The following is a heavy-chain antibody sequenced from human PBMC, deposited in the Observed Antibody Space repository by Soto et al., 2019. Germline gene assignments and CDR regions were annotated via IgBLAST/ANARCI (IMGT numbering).Heavy chain of an antibody. J-gene: IGHJ6*02. V-gene: IGHV1-69*13. Sequence: SVKVSCKASGGTFSSYAISWVRQAPGQGLEWMGGIIPIFGTANYAQKFQGRVTTTADESTSTAYMELSSLRSEDTAVYYCARDMDFWSGYYGSYGMDVWGQGTTVTVSS. CDR3: ARDMDFWSGYYGSYGMDV. CDR2: IIPIFGTA. D-gene: IGHD3-3*01. CDR1: GGTFSSYA.